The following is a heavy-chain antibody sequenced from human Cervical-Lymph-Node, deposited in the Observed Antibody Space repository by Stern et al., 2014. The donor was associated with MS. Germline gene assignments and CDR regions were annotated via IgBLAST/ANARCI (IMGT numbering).Heavy chain of an antibody. CDR2: INPSGWST. CDR1: GYTFTSYY. CDR3: AREEAGHRLGMMDV. J-gene: IGHJ6*02. Sequence: VQLVQSGAEVKKPGASVKVSCKAPGYTFTSYYMHWVRQAPGQGLEWMGIINPSGWSTSCAQKFQGRVTMTRDKSTSTVYMELSSLRSEDTAVYYCAREEAGHRLGMMDVWGQGTTVTVSS. D-gene: IGHD6-19*01. V-gene: IGHV1-46*01.